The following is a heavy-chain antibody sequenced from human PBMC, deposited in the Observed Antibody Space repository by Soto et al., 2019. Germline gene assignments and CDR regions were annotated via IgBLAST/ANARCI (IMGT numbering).Heavy chain of an antibody. V-gene: IGHV4-4*07. D-gene: IGHD6-13*01. J-gene: IGHJ4*02. CDR2: IYASGNT. CDR1: GASISNYY. Sequence: QVQLQESGPGLVKPSETLSLTCTVSGASISNYYWSWIRQPAGKGLEWIGRIYASGNTNYNPSLKSRVSMSDDTSKNQFSLHVNDATAPDTAVYYFARESRSAAGTVEYWGQGTLVTVSS. CDR3: ARESRSAAGTVEY.